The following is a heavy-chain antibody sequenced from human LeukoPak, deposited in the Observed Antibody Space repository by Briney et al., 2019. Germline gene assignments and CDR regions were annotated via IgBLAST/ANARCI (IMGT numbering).Heavy chain of an antibody. V-gene: IGHV1-8*01. CDR2: MNPNSGNT. CDR3: ARGLYYDILTGLRIYYYYYGMDV. D-gene: IGHD3-9*01. J-gene: IGHJ6*02. Sequence: ASVKVSCKASGYTFTSYDIYWVRQATGQGLEWMGWMNPNSGNTGYAQKFQGRVTMTRNTSISTAYMELSSLRSEDTAVYYCARGLYYDILTGLRIYYYYYGMDVWGQGTTVTVSS. CDR1: GYTFTSYD.